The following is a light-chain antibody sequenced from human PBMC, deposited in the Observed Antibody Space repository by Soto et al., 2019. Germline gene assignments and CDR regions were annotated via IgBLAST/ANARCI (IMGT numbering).Light chain of an antibody. CDR3: SAYTVSRTYV. Sequence: QSALTQPASVSGSPGQSITISCTGISSDVGGYNFVSWHQQHPGKAPKLMIYNVYDRPSGISYRFSGSKSGNTASLTISGLQSEDEADYYCSAYTVSRTYVFGTGTKVTVL. V-gene: IGLV2-14*03. CDR2: NVY. CDR1: SSDVGGYNF. J-gene: IGLJ1*01.